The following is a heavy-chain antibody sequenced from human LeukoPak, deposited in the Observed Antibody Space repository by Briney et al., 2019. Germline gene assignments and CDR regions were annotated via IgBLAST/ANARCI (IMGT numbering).Heavy chain of an antibody. Sequence: SVKVSCKASGGTFSSYAISWVRQAPGQGLEWMGGIIPIFGTANYAQKFQGRVTITADESTSTAYMELSSLRSEDTAVYYCARGDPTMVRGVATFDYRGQGTLVTVSS. V-gene: IGHV1-69*13. J-gene: IGHJ4*02. CDR3: ARGDPTMVRGVATFDY. CDR1: GGTFSSYA. D-gene: IGHD3-10*01. CDR2: IIPIFGTA.